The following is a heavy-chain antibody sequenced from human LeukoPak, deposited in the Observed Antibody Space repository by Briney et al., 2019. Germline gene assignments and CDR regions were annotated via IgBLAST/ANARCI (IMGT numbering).Heavy chain of an antibody. CDR2: INSDGSST. D-gene: IGHD4-17*01. CDR1: GLTFSRSW. V-gene: IGHV3-74*01. CDR3: ARGDYGEKGGAFDI. J-gene: IGHJ3*02. Sequence: GGSLRLSCAASGLTFSRSWMHWVRQAPGKGLVWVSRINSDGSSTSYADSVKGRFTISRDNAKNTLYLQMNSLRAEDTAVYYCARGDYGEKGGAFDIWGQGTMVTVSS.